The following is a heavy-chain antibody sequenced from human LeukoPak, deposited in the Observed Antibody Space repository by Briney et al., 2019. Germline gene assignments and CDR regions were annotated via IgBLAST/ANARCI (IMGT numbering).Heavy chain of an antibody. D-gene: IGHD3-16*01. V-gene: IGHV6-1*01. Sequence: QTLSLTCAISGDSLSSNSATWNWVRQSPSRGLEWLGRTYYRSKWYNDYAVSVKGRVTINPDASKKQFSLQLNSVTPEDTAMYYCARGNGYPFDYWGQGTLVTVSS. J-gene: IGHJ4*02. CDR3: ARGNGYPFDY. CDR1: GDSLSSNSAT. CDR2: TYYRSKWYN.